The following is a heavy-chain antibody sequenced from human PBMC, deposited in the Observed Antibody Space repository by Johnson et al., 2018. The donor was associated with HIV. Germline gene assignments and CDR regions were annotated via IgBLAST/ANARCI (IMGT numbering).Heavy chain of an antibody. D-gene: IGHD1-14*01. CDR2: IRHDGSNK. V-gene: IGHV3-30*02. CDR3: AKDRVRGNQDDALDI. J-gene: IGHJ3*02. CDR1: GFAFNAYG. Sequence: QVQLVESGGGVVQPGGSLTLSCAASGFAFNAYGMHWVRQAPGKGLQWVPFIRHDGSNKYYADSVKGRFSISRDNSKNTLYLQMNSLRAEDTAVYYCAKDRVRGNQDDALDIWGQGTMVTVSS.